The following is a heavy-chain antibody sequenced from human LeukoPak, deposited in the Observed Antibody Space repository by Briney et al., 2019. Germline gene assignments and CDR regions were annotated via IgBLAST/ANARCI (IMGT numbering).Heavy chain of an antibody. Sequence: GASVKVSCKASGYTFTGYYMHWVRQAPGQGLEWMGWINPNTGDTNYAQKFQGRVTMTRDTSSSTAYMELSRLRSDDTAVYYCAKDQGRGYTYGLYYFDYWGQGTLVTVSS. D-gene: IGHD5-18*01. CDR3: AKDQGRGYTYGLYYFDY. CDR2: INPNTGDT. CDR1: GYTFTGYY. J-gene: IGHJ4*02. V-gene: IGHV1-2*02.